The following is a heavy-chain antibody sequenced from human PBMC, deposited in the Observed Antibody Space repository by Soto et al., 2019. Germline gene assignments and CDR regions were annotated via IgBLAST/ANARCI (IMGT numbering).Heavy chain of an antibody. CDR1: GDSVSSNSAA. V-gene: IGHV6-1*01. CDR3: AKGDNLGPKTGYAFDP. J-gene: IGHJ5*02. Sequence: SQTLSLTCDISGDSVSSNSAAWNWIRQSPSRGLEWLGRTYYRSKWYNDYALSVKSRITVTRDTSKNQFSLQLNSVTPEDTAVYYCAKGDNLGPKTGYAFDPWGQGIMVT. CDR2: TYYRSKWYN. D-gene: IGHD5-12*01.